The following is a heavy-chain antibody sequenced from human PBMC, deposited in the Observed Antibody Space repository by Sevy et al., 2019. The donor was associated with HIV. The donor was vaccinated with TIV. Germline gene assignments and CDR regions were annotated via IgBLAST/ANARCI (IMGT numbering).Heavy chain of an antibody. CDR3: AKHADPKIGYCSGGSCPNQWPPGHYYYYYGMDV. D-gene: IGHD2-15*01. V-gene: IGHV3-23*01. Sequence: GGSLRLSCAASGFTFSSYAMSWVRQAPGKGLEWVSAISDSGGSTYYSDSVKGRFTISRDNSKNTLYLQMNSLRAEDTAVYYCAKHADPKIGYCSGGSCPNQWPPGHYYYYYGMDVWGQGTTVTVSS. CDR1: GFTFSSYA. CDR2: ISDSGGST. J-gene: IGHJ6*02.